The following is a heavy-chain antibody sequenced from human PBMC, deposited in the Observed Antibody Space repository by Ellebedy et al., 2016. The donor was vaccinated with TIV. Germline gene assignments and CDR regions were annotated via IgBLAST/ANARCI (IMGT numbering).Heavy chain of an antibody. CDR1: GYTFTRYY. V-gene: IGHV1-46*01. CDR3: VRDQSYGSGTYSDHYYYYSMDV. CDR2: ITPSGGAT. J-gene: IGHJ6*02. Sequence: ASVKVSXNASGYTFTRYYVHWVRQAPGQGLEWVGTITPSGGATRYAQKFQGRVTLTRDTSTGTPYMEMRSLTSEDTAVFYCVRDQSYGSGTYSDHYYYYSMDVWGQGTTVTVSS. D-gene: IGHD3-10*01.